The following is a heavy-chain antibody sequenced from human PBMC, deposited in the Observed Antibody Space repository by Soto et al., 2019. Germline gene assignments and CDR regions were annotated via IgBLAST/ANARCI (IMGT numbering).Heavy chain of an antibody. CDR2: INAGNGNT. CDR1: GYTFARYA. V-gene: IGHV1-3*01. D-gene: IGHD2-2*01. Sequence: GASVKVSCKASGYTFARYAMHWVRQAPGQRLEWMGWINAGNGNTKYSQNFQGRVTLTRDTSASTAYMELSSLRSEDTAVYYCASCPQNCITTSPCCLFFDYWGQGTLVTVSS. CDR3: ASCPQNCITTSPCCLFFDY. J-gene: IGHJ4*02.